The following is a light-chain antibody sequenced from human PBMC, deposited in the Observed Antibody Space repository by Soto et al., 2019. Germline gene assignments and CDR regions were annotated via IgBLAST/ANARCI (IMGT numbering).Light chain of an antibody. J-gene: IGKJ5*01. CDR3: QQRHMWPIT. CDR2: DAY. CDR1: QSFRGL. V-gene: IGKV3-11*01. Sequence: EIVLTQAPANLSLSRGERATLSCRARQSFRGLLAWYQQKPGQAPRLLIYDAYNRATGIPPRFSGSGSGTDFTLTISSLEPEDSAVYYCQQRHMWPITFGQGTRLEIK.